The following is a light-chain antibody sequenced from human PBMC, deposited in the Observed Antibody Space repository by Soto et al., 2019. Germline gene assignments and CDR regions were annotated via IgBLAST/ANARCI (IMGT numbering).Light chain of an antibody. J-gene: IGLJ2*01. CDR3: SSYTSSSTVV. V-gene: IGLV2-14*01. Sequence: QSALTQPASVSGSPGQSNTISCTGTSRDVGGYNYVSWCQQHPGKAPKLMIYDVSNRPSGVSNRFSGSKSGNTASLTISGLHAEDEADYYCSSYTSSSTVVFGGWTKLTVL. CDR1: SRDVGGYNY. CDR2: DVS.